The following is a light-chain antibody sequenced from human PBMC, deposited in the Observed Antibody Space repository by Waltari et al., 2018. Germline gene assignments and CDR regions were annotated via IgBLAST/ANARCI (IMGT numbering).Light chain of an antibody. Sequence: QSALTQPASVSGSPGQSITISCTGTSSDVGGYNYVSWYQQHPGKAPKLMLYDVSNRPSGVSNRCSGSKSGNTASLTISGRQAEDEADYYCSSYTGSSTLVFGGGTKLTVL. J-gene: IGLJ2*01. CDR2: DVS. CDR1: SSDVGGYNY. V-gene: IGLV2-14*03. CDR3: SSYTGSSTLV.